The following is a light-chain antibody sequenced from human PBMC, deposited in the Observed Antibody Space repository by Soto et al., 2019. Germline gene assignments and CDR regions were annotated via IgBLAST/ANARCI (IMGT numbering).Light chain of an antibody. CDR2: DAS. J-gene: IGKJ1*01. Sequence: EIVLTQSPATLSLSPGERATLSCRASHSVSTSLAWYQQKPGQAPRLLIYDASNRATGIPDRFSGSGSGTDFTLTISRLEPEDFAVYYCQQYGSSGTFGQGTKVDIK. CDR3: QQYGSSGT. V-gene: IGKV3-20*01. CDR1: HSVSTS.